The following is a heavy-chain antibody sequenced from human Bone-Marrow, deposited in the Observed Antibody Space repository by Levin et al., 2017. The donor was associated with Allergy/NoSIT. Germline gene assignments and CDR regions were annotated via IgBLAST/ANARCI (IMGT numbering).Heavy chain of an antibody. CDR1: GFTVGNNY. D-gene: IGHD6-19*01. J-gene: IGHJ4*03. Sequence: GGSLRLSCAVSGFTVGNNYMAWVRQAPEKGLEWVSLIYSSGGTNYADSVKGRFTISRDSSKNTVFLQMNSLRVDDTAVYYCARDPSAVESRTPWGQGTLVTVSS. CDR2: IYSSGGT. V-gene: IGHV3-53*01. CDR3: ARDPSAVESRTP.